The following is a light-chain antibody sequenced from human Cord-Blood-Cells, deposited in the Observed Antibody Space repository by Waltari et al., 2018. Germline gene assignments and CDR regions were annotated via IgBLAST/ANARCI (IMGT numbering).Light chain of an antibody. CDR2: QDS. V-gene: IGLV3-1*01. J-gene: IGLJ2*01. CDR1: KLADKY. CDR3: QAWDSSTVV. Sequence: SYELTQPPSVSVSPGQTASITCSGDKLADKYACWYQQKPLQSPVLGIYQDSKRPSGIPDRFSGSNPGNTATLTISGTQAIDEADYYCQAWDSSTVVFGGGTKLTVL.